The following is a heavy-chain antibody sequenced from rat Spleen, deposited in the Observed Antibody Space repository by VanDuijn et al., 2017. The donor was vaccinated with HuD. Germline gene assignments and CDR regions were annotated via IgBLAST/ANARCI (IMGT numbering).Heavy chain of an antibody. Sequence: VQLKESGPGLVQPSQTLSLTCTVSGISFTDYSVHWVRQPPGKGLEWMGVMWRSGSTEYNSGLKSRLSISRETSKSQVFLKMNSLQTEDTAIYYCTRSRGYPGVTFDYWGQGVMVAVSS. V-gene: IGHV2S63*01. CDR1: GISFTDYS. CDR3: TRSRGYPGVTFDY. D-gene: IGHD1-4*01. CDR2: MWRSGST. J-gene: IGHJ2*01.